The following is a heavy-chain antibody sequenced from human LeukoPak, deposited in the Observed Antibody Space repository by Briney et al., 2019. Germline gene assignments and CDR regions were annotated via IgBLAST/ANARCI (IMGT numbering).Heavy chain of an antibody. CDR1: GITFTSYG. Sequence: GGSLRLSCAASGITFTSYGMSWVRQAPGKGLEWVSTITGISTSTYDADSVKGRFTISRDNSKNTLYLQMNSLRAEDTAVYYCAKAARYCSGGNCYSFDPWGQGALVTVSS. J-gene: IGHJ5*02. V-gene: IGHV3-23*01. CDR2: ITGISTST. CDR3: AKAARYCSGGNCYSFDP. D-gene: IGHD2-15*01.